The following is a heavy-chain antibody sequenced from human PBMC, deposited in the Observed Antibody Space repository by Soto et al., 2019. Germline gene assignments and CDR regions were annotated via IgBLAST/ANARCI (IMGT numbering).Heavy chain of an antibody. J-gene: IGHJ4*02. V-gene: IGHV1-46*01. D-gene: IGHD1-1*01. CDR2: INPSGGTT. CDR3: VKSKNLYDGGPRCFDY. CDR1: GYTFTSYY. Sequence: GASVKVSCKASGYTFTSYYLHWVRQPPGQGLEWMGIINPSGGTTIYAETFQGRVTMTRDTSTSTVYMELSGLRSEDTAVYYCVKSKNLYDGGPRCFDYWGQGPLVTVSS.